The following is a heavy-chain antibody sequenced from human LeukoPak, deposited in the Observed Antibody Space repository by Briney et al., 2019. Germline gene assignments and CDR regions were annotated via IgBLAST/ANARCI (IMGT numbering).Heavy chain of an antibody. CDR2: INPNSGGT. D-gene: IGHD3-9*01. CDR1: GYTFTGYY. V-gene: IGHV1-2*02. J-gene: IGHJ4*02. Sequence: ASVKVSCKASGYTFTGYYMHWVRQAPGQGLEWMGWINPNSGGTNYAQKFQGRVTMTRDTSISTAYMELSRLRSDDTAVYYCARVPLIYLTGVYYFDYWGQGTLVTVSS. CDR3: ARVPLIYLTGVYYFDY.